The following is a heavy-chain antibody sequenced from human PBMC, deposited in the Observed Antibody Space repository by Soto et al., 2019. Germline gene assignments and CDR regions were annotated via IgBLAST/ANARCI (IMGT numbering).Heavy chain of an antibody. CDR2: RKGANGDT. V-gene: IGHV1-3*01. D-gene: IGHD6-13*01. CDR1: GFTFTSFG. Sequence: QVQLVQSGTEVKKPGASVKVSWKASGFTFTSFGFHWGRQAPGQRLVGMGWRKGANGDTKYSPKFQGRVTITRDTSASTAYMELSSLRSEDTAVYYCVRRHVSATGIDWFDPWGQGTLVTVSS. J-gene: IGHJ5*02. CDR3: VRRHVSATGIDWFDP.